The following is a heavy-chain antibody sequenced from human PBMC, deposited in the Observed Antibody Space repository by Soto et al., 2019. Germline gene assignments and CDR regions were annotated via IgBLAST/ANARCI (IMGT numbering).Heavy chain of an antibody. CDR2: IYPGDSDT. CDR1: GYSFTSYW. J-gene: IGHJ6*02. V-gene: IGHV5-51*01. D-gene: IGHD3-3*01. Sequence: GESLTISCKGSGYSFTSYWIGWVRQMPGKGLEWMGIIYPGDSDTRYSPSFQGQVTISADKSISTAYLQWSSLKASDTATYYCARIVRGVVCPSCYGMDVWGQGTTVTVSS. CDR3: ARIVRGVVCPSCYGMDV.